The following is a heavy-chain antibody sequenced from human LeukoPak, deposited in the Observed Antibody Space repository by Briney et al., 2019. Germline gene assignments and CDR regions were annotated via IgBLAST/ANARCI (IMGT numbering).Heavy chain of an antibody. CDR1: GGSISSYY. CDR3: ASKAYYYDSSGYSPFDY. J-gene: IGHJ4*02. D-gene: IGHD3-22*01. Sequence: SETLSSSCTVSGGSISSYYWSWIRQPPGKGLEWIGYIYYSGSTNYNPSLKSRVTISVDTSKNQFSLKLSSVTAADTAVYYCASKAYYYDSSGYSPFDYWGQGTLVTVSS. V-gene: IGHV4-59*01. CDR2: IYYSGST.